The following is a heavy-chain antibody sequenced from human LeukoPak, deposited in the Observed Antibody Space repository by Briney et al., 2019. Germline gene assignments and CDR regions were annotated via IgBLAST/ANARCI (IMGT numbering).Heavy chain of an antibody. J-gene: IGHJ6*04. V-gene: IGHV3-7*03. D-gene: IGHD3-10*01. Sequence: GGSLRLSRAASGFTFSSYWMSWVRQAPGKGLEWVANIKQDGSEKYYVDSVKGRFTISRDNAKNSLYLQMNSLRAEDTAVYYCARSMVRGVLYYYYGMDVWGKGTTVTVSS. CDR1: GFTFSSYW. CDR2: IKQDGSEK. CDR3: ARSMVRGVLYYYYGMDV.